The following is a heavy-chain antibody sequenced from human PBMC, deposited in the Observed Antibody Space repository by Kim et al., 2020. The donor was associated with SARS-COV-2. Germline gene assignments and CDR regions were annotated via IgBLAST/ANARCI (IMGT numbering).Heavy chain of an antibody. CDR3: MGVHAGHY. J-gene: IGHJ4*02. CDR1: GFTFSSYW. CDR2: KKQDGSEK. Sequence: GGSLRLSCVASGFTFSSYWMTWVRQGLGKGLEWVGNKKQDGSEKYYMDSVKGRFTISRDNAKNSLYLEMNSLRAEDTAIYYCMGVHAGHYWGQGTLDAVS. V-gene: IGHV3-7*03.